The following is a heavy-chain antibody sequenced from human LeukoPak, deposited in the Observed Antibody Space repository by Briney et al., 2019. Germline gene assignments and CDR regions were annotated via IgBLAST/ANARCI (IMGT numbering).Heavy chain of an antibody. CDR3: AIRMGDWYNWFDP. V-gene: IGHV4-4*02. D-gene: IGHD3/OR15-3a*01. CDR1: GGSISSSNW. CDR2: IYHSGST. Sequence: PSETLSLTCAVSGGSISSSNWWSWVRQPPGKGLEWIGEIYHSGSTNYNPSLKSRVTISVDKSKNQFSLKLSSVTAADTAVCYCAIRMGDWYNWFDPWGQGTLVTVFS. J-gene: IGHJ5*02.